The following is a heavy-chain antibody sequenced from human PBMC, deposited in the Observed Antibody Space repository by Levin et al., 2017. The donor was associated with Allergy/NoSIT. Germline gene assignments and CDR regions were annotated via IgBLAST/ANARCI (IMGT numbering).Heavy chain of an antibody. CDR2: IYYSGNT. J-gene: IGHJ3*02. V-gene: IGHV4-59*01. Sequence: SCTVSGDSISGYYWTWIRQPPGKGLDWIGLIYYSGNTDYNPSLKSQVTISLDTSNNRFSLELSSVTAADTAIYYCAGARGTPDVAPDAFDIWGQGTRVTVS. CDR1: GDSISGYY. CDR3: AGARGTPDVAPDAFDI. D-gene: IGHD3-10*01.